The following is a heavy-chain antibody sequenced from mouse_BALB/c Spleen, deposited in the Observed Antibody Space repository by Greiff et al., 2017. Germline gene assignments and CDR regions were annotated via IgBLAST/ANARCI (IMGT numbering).Heavy chain of an antibody. CDR2: ISYDGSN. J-gene: IGHJ2*01. CDR1: GYSITSGYY. Sequence: VQLQQSGPGLVKPSQSLSLTCSVTGYSITSGYYWNWIRQFPGNKLEWMGYISYDGSNNYNPSLKNRISITRDTSKNQFFLKLNSVTTEDTATYYCARGANWDGYYFDYWGQGTTLTVSS. D-gene: IGHD4-1*01. V-gene: IGHV3-6*02. CDR3: ARGANWDGYYFDY.